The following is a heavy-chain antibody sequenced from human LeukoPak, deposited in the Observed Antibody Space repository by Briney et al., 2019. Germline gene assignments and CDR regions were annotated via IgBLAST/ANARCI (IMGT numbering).Heavy chain of an antibody. CDR3: ARVLREQDFDY. CDR1: GYTFTSYG. J-gene: IGHJ4*02. Sequence: ASVKVPCKASGYTFTSYGISWVRQAPGQGLEWMGWISAYNGNTNYAQKLQGRVTMTTDASTSTAYMELRSLRSDDTAVYYCARVLREQDFDYWGQGTLVTVSS. CDR2: ISAYNGNT. D-gene: IGHD1-26*01. V-gene: IGHV1-18*01.